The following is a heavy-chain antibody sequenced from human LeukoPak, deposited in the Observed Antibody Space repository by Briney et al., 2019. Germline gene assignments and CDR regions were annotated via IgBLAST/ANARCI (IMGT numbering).Heavy chain of an antibody. J-gene: IGHJ4*02. Sequence: GGSLRLSCAASGFTFSSYGMHWVRQAPGKGLVWVSRLNTVGSATDYADSVKGRFTIYRDNVQNILYLQMNSLRVDDTAVYYCARGILSTNYFFDSWGRGTLVTVSS. CDR3: ARGILSTNYFFDS. V-gene: IGHV3-74*01. D-gene: IGHD2-8*01. CDR2: LNTVGSAT. CDR1: GFTFSSYG.